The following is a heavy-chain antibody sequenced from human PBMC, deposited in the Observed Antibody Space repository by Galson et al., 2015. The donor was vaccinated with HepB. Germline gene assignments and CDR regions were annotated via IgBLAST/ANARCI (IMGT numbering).Heavy chain of an antibody. CDR3: AKGITYSCWPDVAFHT. CDR1: GFPFTSYA. Sequence: SLRLSCAASGFPFTSYALTWVRQVPGRGLEWVSVINDDGSTTHYADSVKGRFTISRDNPENTVYLKMNSLRAEDTAVYYCAKGITYSCWPDVAFHTWGEGRMVTV. CDR2: INDDGSTT. J-gene: IGHJ3*02. V-gene: IGHV3-23*01. D-gene: IGHD6-19*01.